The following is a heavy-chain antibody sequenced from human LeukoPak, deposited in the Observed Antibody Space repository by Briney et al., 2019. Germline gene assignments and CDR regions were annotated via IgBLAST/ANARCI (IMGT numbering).Heavy chain of an antibody. V-gene: IGHV3-11*04. CDR1: GFTFSDYY. Sequence: GGSLRLSCAASGFTFSDYYMSWIRQAPGKGLEGVSYISSGAGNIYYADSVKGRFTISRDNAKNSLSLQMNSLRAEDTAVYYCVRDGGVSGYDLLDYWGQGTLVTVSS. D-gene: IGHD5-12*01. CDR2: ISSGAGNI. J-gene: IGHJ4*02. CDR3: VRDGGVSGYDLLDY.